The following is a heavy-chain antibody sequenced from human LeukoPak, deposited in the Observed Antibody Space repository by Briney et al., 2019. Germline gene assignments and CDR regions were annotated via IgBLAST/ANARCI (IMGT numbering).Heavy chain of an antibody. CDR2: MYYSGST. Sequence: PSETLSLTCTVSGDSISSGDYYWSWIRQPPGKGLEWIAYMYYSGSTYYNPSLKSRVTMSADTSKNQLSLKLGSVTAADTAVYYCARPYYYDSRIDPWGQGILVTVSS. CDR3: ARPYYYDSRIDP. CDR1: GDSISSGDYY. J-gene: IGHJ5*02. V-gene: IGHV4-30-4*01. D-gene: IGHD3-22*01.